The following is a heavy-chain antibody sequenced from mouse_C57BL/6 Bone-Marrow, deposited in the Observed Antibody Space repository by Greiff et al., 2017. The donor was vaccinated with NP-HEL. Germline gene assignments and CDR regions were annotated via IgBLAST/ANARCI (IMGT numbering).Heavy chain of an antibody. CDR1: GYTFTSYW. Sequence: QVQLQQPGAELVRPGSSVKLSCKASGYTFTSYWMPWVKQRPIQGLEWIGNIDPSDSETHYNQKFKDKATLTVDKSSSTAYMQLSSLTSEDSAVYYCARRYYGYWYFDVWGTGTTVTVSS. D-gene: IGHD1-1*01. CDR3: ARRYYGYWYFDV. V-gene: IGHV1-52*01. J-gene: IGHJ1*03. CDR2: IDPSDSET.